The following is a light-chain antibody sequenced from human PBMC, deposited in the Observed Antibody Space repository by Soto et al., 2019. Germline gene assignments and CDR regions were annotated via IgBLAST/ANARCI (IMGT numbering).Light chain of an antibody. CDR3: AAWDGSLNNVL. Sequence: QSVLTQPPSASGTPGQRVTISCSGSGSSIGTNTVNWYRQLPGTAPKLLIYGDNQRPSGVPDRFSASKSGTSXSLAISGLQSEDEADYYCAAWDGSLNNVLFGGGTKLTVL. J-gene: IGLJ2*01. CDR2: GDN. CDR1: GSSIGTNT. V-gene: IGLV1-44*01.